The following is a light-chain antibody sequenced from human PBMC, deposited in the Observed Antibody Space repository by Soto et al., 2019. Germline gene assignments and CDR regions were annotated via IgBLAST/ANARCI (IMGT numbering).Light chain of an antibody. CDR3: QPYNNWTYT. Sequence: TLSVSPGERATLSCRASQSISSNLAWYQQKPGQAPRLLIYGASTRATGIPARFSGSGSGTEFTLTISSLQSEDFAVYYCQPYNNWTYTFGQGTKVDIK. CDR1: QSISSN. J-gene: IGKJ2*01. V-gene: IGKV3-15*01. CDR2: GAS.